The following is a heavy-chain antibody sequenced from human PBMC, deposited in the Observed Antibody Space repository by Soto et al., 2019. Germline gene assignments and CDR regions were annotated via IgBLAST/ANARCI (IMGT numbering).Heavy chain of an antibody. CDR1: GGTFSSYA. Sequence: QVQLVQSGAEVKKPGSSVKVSCKASGGTFSSYAISWVRQAPGQGLEWMGGIIPIFGTANYAQKFQGRVTITADESTSTACMELSSLRSEDTAVYYCAREAGRSPYDYVWGSYRGNWFDPWGQGTLVTVSS. CDR2: IIPIFGTA. V-gene: IGHV1-69*01. CDR3: AREAGRSPYDYVWGSYRGNWFDP. D-gene: IGHD3-16*02. J-gene: IGHJ5*02.